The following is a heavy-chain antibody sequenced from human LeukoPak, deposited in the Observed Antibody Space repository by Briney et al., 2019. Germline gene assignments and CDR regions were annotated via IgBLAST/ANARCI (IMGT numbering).Heavy chain of an antibody. Sequence: GGSLRLSCAASGFTFSSYWMSWGRQAPGKGLGWVANIKQDGSEKYYVDSVKGRFTISRDNAKNSLYLQMNSLRAEDTAVYYCARLGYSSSWYTDYWGQGTLVTVSS. V-gene: IGHV3-7*05. J-gene: IGHJ4*02. CDR2: IKQDGSEK. D-gene: IGHD6-13*01. CDR3: ARLGYSSSWYTDY. CDR1: GFTFSSYW.